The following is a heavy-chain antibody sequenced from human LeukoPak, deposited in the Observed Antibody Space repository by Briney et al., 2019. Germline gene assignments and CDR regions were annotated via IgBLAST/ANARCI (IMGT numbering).Heavy chain of an antibody. CDR3: ASSGSGSYSDYYYYYGMDV. CDR1: GDSISSNSAA. CDR2: TYYRSKWYN. V-gene: IGHV6-1*01. J-gene: IGHJ6*02. D-gene: IGHD3-10*01. Sequence: SQTLSLTCAISGDSISSNSAAWNWIRQSPSRGLEWLGRTYYRSKWYNDYAVSVKSRITINPDTSKNQFSLQLNSVTPEDTAVYYCASSGSGSYSDYYYYYGMDVWGQGTTVTVSS.